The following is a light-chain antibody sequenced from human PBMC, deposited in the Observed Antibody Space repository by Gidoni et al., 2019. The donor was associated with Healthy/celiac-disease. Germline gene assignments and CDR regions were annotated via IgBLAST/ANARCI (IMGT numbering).Light chain of an antibody. V-gene: IGKV1-27*01. CDR3: QKDNSAPLT. J-gene: IGKJ5*01. CDR1: QGIRNY. Sequence: DIQMTQSPSSLSAPVGDRVTITCRAIQGIRNYLAWYQQTPGKVPKLLIYAASILQSGVPSRFSGSGSGTDFTLTISSLQPEDVATYYGQKDNSAPLTFGQGTRLEIK. CDR2: AAS.